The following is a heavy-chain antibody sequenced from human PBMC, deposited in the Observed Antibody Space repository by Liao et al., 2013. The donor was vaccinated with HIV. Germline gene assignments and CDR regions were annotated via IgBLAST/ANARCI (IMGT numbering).Heavy chain of an antibody. CDR3: ARVDFWSGYYSWYFDL. CDR2: INHSGST. V-gene: IGHV4-34*01. CDR1: GGSFSAYY. J-gene: IGHJ2*01. D-gene: IGHD3-3*01. Sequence: QVQLQQWGAGLLKPSETLTLTCAVYGGSFSAYYWSWIRQPPGKGLEWIGEINHSGSTNYNPSLKSRVTISVDTSKNQFSLKLSSVTAADTAVYYCARVDFWSGYYSWYFDLWGRGTLVTVSS.